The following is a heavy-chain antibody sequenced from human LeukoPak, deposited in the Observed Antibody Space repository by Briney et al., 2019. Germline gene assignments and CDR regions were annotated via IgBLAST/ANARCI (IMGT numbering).Heavy chain of an antibody. CDR2: IWYEESNK. CDR3: ARDQNMALEY. D-gene: IGHD1/OR15-1a*01. J-gene: IGHJ4*02. Sequence: GRSLRLSCAASGFTFSSSGMHRVRQAPGKGLEWVAVIWYEESNKYYTDSVEGRFPISRDNSKNTLYLQMNSLRAGDTAVYFCARDQNMALEYWGRGTLVTVSS. CDR1: GFTFSSSG. V-gene: IGHV3-33*01.